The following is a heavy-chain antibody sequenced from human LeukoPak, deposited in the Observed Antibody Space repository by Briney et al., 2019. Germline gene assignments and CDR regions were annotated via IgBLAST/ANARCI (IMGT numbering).Heavy chain of an antibody. CDR2: ITNSGGTT. J-gene: IGHJ4*02. Sequence: GGSLRLSCAASGFIFSNYAMSWVRQAPGKGLEWVSAITNSGGTTYYADSVKGRFTISRDNAKNSLYLQMSSLRAEDTAFYHRARDNSGNIDYWGQGTLVTVSS. V-gene: IGHV3-23*01. CDR1: GFIFSNYA. D-gene: IGHD2/OR15-2a*01. CDR3: ARDNSGNIDY.